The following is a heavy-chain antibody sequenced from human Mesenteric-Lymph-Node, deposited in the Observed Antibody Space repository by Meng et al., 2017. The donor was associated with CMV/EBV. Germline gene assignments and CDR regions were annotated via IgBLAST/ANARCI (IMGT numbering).Heavy chain of an antibody. D-gene: IGHD6-13*01. CDR1: GFTFDDYA. V-gene: IGHV3-9*01. Sequence: SLKISCAASGFTFDDYAMHWVRQAPGKGLEWVSGISWNSGSIGYADSVKGRFTISRDNAKSSLYLQMNSLRAEDTALYYCARRRQQLVGSCWFDPWGQGTLVTVSS. CDR3: ARRRQQLVGSCWFDP. CDR2: ISWNSGSI. J-gene: IGHJ5*02.